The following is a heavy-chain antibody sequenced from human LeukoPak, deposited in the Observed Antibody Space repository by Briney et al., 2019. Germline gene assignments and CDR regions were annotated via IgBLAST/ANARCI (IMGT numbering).Heavy chain of an antibody. CDR1: GFTFDDYA. J-gene: IGHJ4*02. V-gene: IGHV3-33*08. Sequence: PGRSLRLSCAASGFTFDDYAMHWVRQAPGKGLEWVAVIWYDGSNKYYADSVKGRFTISRDNSKNTLYLQMNSLRAEDTAVYYCARESGGVATIDYWGQGTLVTVSS. CDR3: ARESGGVATIDY. D-gene: IGHD5-12*01. CDR2: IWYDGSNK.